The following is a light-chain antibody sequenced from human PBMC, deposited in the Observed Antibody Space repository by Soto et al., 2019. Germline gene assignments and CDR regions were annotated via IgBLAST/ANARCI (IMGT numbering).Light chain of an antibody. CDR1: QSVYSN. CDR2: GAS. Sequence: IVMSQSPATLSVSPGEGGTLSCRASQSVYSNVAWYQQKPGQAPRLLIYGASNRATGIPDRFSGSGSGTDFTLTISRLEPEDFAVYYCKQYGSSGTCGQGTTAAIK. J-gene: IGKJ1*01. V-gene: IGKV3-20*01. CDR3: KQYGSSGT.